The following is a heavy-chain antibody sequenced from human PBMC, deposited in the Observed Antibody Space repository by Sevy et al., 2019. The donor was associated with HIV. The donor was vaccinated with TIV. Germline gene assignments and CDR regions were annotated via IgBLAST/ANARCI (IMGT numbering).Heavy chain of an antibody. J-gene: IGHJ6*02. V-gene: IGHV3-7*03. CDR1: GFTFRSYW. CDR3: ARDCSSTSCLWGLDV. D-gene: IGHD2-2*01. CDR2: IKVDGSEK. Sequence: GGSLRLSCAVSGFTFRSYWMSWVRQAPGKGLEWVAHIKVDGSEKYHVDSVKGRFTISRDNAKNSLFLQMNSLRVVDTAVYYCARDCSSTSCLWGLDVWGQGTAVTVSS.